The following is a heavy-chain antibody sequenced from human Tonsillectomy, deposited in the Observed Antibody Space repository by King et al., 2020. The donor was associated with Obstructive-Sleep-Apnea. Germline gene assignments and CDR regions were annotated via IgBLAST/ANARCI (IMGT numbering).Heavy chain of an antibody. V-gene: IGHV1-8*01. CDR3: ARGTDILTGYYIP. CDR1: GYTFTSYD. Sequence: QLVQSGAEVKKPGASVKVSCKASGYTFTSYDINWVRQATGQGLEWMGWMNTNTGNTGYAQKFQGRVTVTRNTSISTAYMELGSLRSVDTAVYYCARGTDILTGYYIPWGQGTLVTVSS. J-gene: IGHJ5*02. D-gene: IGHD3-9*01. CDR2: MNTNTGNT.